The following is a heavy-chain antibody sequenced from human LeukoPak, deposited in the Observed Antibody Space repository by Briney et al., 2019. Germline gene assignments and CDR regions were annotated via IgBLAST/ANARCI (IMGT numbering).Heavy chain of an antibody. V-gene: IGHV3-48*04. D-gene: IGHD3-10*01. CDR2: ISSSSSTI. CDR3: ARVGYGSGSSSPFDY. CDR1: GFTFDDYG. J-gene: IGHJ2*01. Sequence: GGSLRLSCAASGFTFDDYGMSWVRQAPGKGLEWVSYISSSSSTIYYADSVKGRFTISRDNAKNSLYLQMNSLRAEDTAVYYCARVGYGSGSSSPFDYWGRGTLVTVSS.